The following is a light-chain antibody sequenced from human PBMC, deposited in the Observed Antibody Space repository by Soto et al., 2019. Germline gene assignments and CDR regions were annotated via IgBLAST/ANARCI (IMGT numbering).Light chain of an antibody. CDR3: QQSYNTPYT. J-gene: IGKJ2*01. V-gene: IGKV1-39*01. Sequence: DIQMTQSPSSLYASVRDTVTITCRASQSISVHLNWYQQKPGEVPKLLIYAASNLHSGVPSRFSGSGSDTDVALTISSLQPEDFATYYCQQSYNTPYTFGQGTRLEIK. CDR2: AAS. CDR1: QSISVH.